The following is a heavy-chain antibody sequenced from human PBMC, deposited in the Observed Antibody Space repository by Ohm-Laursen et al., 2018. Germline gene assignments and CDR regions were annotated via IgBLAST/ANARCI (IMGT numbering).Heavy chain of an antibody. D-gene: IGHD4-17*01. CDR1: GYTFIDYY. J-gene: IGHJ3*02. CDR2: INPNSGDT. Sequence: ASVKVSCKASGYTFIDYYMHWVRQAPGQGLEWMGWINPNSGDTGYAQKFQGRVTMTRNTSISTAYMELSSLRSEDTAVYYCASPTVTTTTNAFDIWGQGTMVTVSS. CDR3: ASPTVTTTTNAFDI. V-gene: IGHV1-8*02.